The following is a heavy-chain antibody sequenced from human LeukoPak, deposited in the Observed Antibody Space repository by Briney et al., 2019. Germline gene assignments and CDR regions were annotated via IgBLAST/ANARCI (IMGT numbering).Heavy chain of an antibody. CDR2: INPSGGST. CDR3: ARECGGYYYDSSGYPNPFGY. Sequence: ASVKVSCKASGYTFTSYYMHWVRQAPGQGLEWMGIINPSGGSTNYAQKFQSRVTMTRDMSTSTVYMELSSLRSEDTAVYYCARECGGYYYDSSGYPNPFGYWGQGTLVTVSS. J-gene: IGHJ4*02. CDR1: GYTFTSYY. V-gene: IGHV1-46*01. D-gene: IGHD3-22*01.